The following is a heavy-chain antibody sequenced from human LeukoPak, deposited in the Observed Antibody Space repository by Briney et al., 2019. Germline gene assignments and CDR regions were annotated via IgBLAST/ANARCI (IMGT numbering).Heavy chain of an antibody. CDR3: ARGSTMVRGVINYFDY. CDR2: IWYDGSNK. V-gene: IGHV3-33*01. J-gene: IGHJ4*02. CDR1: GFTFSSYG. D-gene: IGHD3-10*01. Sequence: GGSLRLSCAASGFTFSSYGMHWVRQAPGKGLEWVAVIWYDGSNKYYADSVKGRFTISRDNTKNTLYLQMNSLRAGDTAVYYCARGSTMVRGVINYFDYWGQGTLVTVSS.